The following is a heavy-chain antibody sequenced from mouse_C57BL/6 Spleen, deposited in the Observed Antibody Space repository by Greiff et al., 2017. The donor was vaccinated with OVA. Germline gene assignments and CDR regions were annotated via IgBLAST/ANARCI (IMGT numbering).Heavy chain of an antibody. D-gene: IGHD2-3*01. CDR1: GYSITSGYY. V-gene: IGHV3-6*01. J-gene: IGHJ2*01. Sequence: EVKLMESGPGLVKPSQSLSLTCSVTGYSITSGYYWNWIRQFPGNKLEWMGYISYDGSNNYNPSLKNRISITRDTSKNQFFLKLNSVTTEDTATYYCAREGSDGFYFDYWGQGTTLTVSS. CDR3: AREGSDGFYFDY. CDR2: ISYDGSN.